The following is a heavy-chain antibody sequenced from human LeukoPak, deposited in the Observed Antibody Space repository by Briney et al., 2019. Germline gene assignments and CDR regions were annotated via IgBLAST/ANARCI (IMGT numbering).Heavy chain of an antibody. CDR3: ARDWGLYCSSTSCYIGGFDY. CDR2: ISYDGSNK. D-gene: IGHD2-2*02. J-gene: IGHJ4*02. Sequence: PGRSLRLSCAASGFTFSSYAMHWVRQAPGKGLEWVAVISYDGSNKYYADSVKGRFTISRDNSKNTLYLQMNSLRAEDTAVYYCARDWGLYCSSTSCYIGGFDYWGQGTLVTVSS. V-gene: IGHV3-30-3*01. CDR1: GFTFSSYA.